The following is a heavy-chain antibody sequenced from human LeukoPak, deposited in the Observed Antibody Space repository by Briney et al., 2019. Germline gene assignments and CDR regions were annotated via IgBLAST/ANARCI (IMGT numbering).Heavy chain of an antibody. CDR3: SIAVAGRFDY. J-gene: IGHJ4*02. Sequence: GGSLRLSCAASGFTFSSYNMNWVRQAPGKGLEWVSSISSSSSYIYYADSVKGRFTISSDNAKTSLYLQMNSLRAEDTAVYYCSIAVAGRFDYWGQGTLVTVSS. CDR1: GFTFSSYN. V-gene: IGHV3-21*01. D-gene: IGHD6-19*01. CDR2: ISSSSSYI.